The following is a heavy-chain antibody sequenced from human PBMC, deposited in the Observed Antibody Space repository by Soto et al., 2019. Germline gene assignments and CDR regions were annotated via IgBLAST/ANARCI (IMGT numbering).Heavy chain of an antibody. CDR2: ISAYNGNT. J-gene: IGHJ6*02. Sequence: AAVKVSCKASGYTFTSYGISWVRQAPGQGXEWMGWISAYNGNTNYAQKLQGRVTMTTDTSTSTAYMELRSLRSDDTAVYYYARDSDIVLMVYAIYYYYGMDVWGQGTTVTVSS. CDR3: ARDSDIVLMVYAIYYYYGMDV. CDR1: GYTFTSYG. V-gene: IGHV1-18*01. D-gene: IGHD2-8*01.